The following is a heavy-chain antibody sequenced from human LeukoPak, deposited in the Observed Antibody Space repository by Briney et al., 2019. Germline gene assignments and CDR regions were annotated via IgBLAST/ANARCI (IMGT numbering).Heavy chain of an antibody. CDR3: ASISSCIAAAGQGAFDI. Sequence: TGASVKVSCKASGYTFTYRYLHWVRQAPGQALEWMGWITPFNGNTNYAQKFQDRVTITRDRSMSTAYMELSSLRSEDTAMYYCASISSCIAAAGQGAFDIWGQGTMVTVSS. CDR2: ITPFNGNT. CDR1: GYTFTYRY. J-gene: IGHJ3*02. V-gene: IGHV1-45*02. D-gene: IGHD6-13*01.